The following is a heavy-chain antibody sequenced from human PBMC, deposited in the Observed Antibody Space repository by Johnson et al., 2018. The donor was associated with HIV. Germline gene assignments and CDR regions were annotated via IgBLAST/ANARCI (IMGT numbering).Heavy chain of an antibody. CDR2: ISSSGSTI. CDR3: AKDRSSSWYDGAFDI. J-gene: IGHJ3*02. Sequence: QVQLVESGGGLVKPGGSLRLSCAAFGFTFFDYYMSWIRQAPGKGLEWVSYISSSGSTIYYADSVKGRFTISRDNAKNSLYLQMNSLRAEDTAVYYCAKDRSSSWYDGAFDIWGQGTMVTVSS. CDR1: GFTFFDYY. V-gene: IGHV3-11*01. D-gene: IGHD6-13*01.